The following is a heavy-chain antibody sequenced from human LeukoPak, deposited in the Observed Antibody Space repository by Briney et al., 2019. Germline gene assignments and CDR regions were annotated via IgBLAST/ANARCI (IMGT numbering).Heavy chain of an antibody. J-gene: IGHJ4*02. CDR1: GFTFISNY. Sequence: GGSLRLSSAASGFTFISNYMSGVRQAPGKGLEWVSVIYSSGGTYSADTVKGRLTISRDNSKNTLYLQMNRLRAEDTAVYYCARGSDYDTLTGLAYWGQGTLVTVSS. CDR3: ARGSDYDTLTGLAY. CDR2: IYSSGGT. D-gene: IGHD3-9*01. V-gene: IGHV3-66*02.